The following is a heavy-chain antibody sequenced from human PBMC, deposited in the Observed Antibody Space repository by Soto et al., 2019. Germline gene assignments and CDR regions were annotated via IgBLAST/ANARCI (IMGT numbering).Heavy chain of an antibody. CDR2: ISAYNGNT. J-gene: IGHJ3*02. D-gene: IGHD3-10*01. V-gene: IGHV1-18*01. Sequence: SVKVFCTASGYTLTSYDINLLRKATGQGLEWMGWISAYNGNTNYAQKLQGRVTMTTNTSTSTAYMELRSLRSDDTAVYYCARVAYGTRENAFDIWGQGTMVTVSS. CDR1: GYTLTSYD. CDR3: ARVAYGTRENAFDI.